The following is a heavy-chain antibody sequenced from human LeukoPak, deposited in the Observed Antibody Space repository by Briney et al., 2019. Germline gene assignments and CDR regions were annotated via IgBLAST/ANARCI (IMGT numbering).Heavy chain of an antibody. D-gene: IGHD2-2*01. V-gene: IGHV1-18*01. Sequence: GASVKVSCKASGYTFTSYGICWVRQAPGQGLEWMGWISAYNGNTNYAQKLQGRVTMTTDTSTSTAYMELRSLRSDDTAVYYCARDSRAKQDIVVVPAADNWFDPWGQGTLVTVSS. CDR1: GYTFTSYG. CDR3: ARDSRAKQDIVVVPAADNWFDP. CDR2: ISAYNGNT. J-gene: IGHJ5*02.